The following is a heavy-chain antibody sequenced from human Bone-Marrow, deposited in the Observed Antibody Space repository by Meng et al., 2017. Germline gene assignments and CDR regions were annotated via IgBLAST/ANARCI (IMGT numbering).Heavy chain of an antibody. CDR2: INQDGSEK. Sequence: GGSLRLSCAASGFYFNNAWMSWVRQAPGKGLEWVANINQDGSEKYYVDSVKGRFTISRDNAETSLYLEMNSLRAEDTAVYYCARERAYVSGSFYPYYDYWGQGTLVTVSS. CDR1: GFYFNNAW. D-gene: IGHD3-10*01. CDR3: ARERAYVSGSFYPYYDY. V-gene: IGHV3-7*01. J-gene: IGHJ4*02.